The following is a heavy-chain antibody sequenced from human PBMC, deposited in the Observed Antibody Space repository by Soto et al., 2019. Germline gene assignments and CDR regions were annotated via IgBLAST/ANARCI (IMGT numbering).Heavy chain of an antibody. D-gene: IGHD1-1*01. Sequence: VQLAQSGAEVKKPGASVTVSCKASGYTFSTYGISWVRQAPGQGLEWVGWISVHNGYTKYATELQGRVTVTTDPSTSTAYMELRSLRSDDSAVYYCARLEHNFEPHDYWGQGTLVTVTS. CDR3: ARLEHNFEPHDY. CDR2: ISVHNGYT. J-gene: IGHJ4*02. CDR1: GYTFSTYG. V-gene: IGHV1-18*01.